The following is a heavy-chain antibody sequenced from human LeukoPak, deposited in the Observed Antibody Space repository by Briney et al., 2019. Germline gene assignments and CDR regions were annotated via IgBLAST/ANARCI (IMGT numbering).Heavy chain of an antibody. CDR3: AKDLHGGYSSDY. D-gene: IGHD4-23*01. CDR2: IGYEGVHK. V-gene: IGHV3-30*02. Sequence: GGSLRLSCAASGFTFNNFGMHWVRQAPGKGLDWVSFIGYEGVHKYYADSVKGRFTISKDNSKTTLYLQMNSLRPEDTAVYYCAKDLHGGYSSDYWGQGTLVTVFS. J-gene: IGHJ4*02. CDR1: GFTFNNFG.